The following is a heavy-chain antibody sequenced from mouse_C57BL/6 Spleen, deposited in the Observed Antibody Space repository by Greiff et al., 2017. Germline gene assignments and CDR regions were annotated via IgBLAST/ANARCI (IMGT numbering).Heavy chain of an antibody. CDR3: ARGVYGNYVYAMDY. J-gene: IGHJ4*01. CDR1: GYTFTSYG. D-gene: IGHD2-1*01. CDR2: IYPRSGNT. V-gene: IGHV1-81*01. Sequence: VQLQQSGAELARPGASVKLSCKASGYTFTSYGISWVKQRTGQGLEWIGEIYPRSGNTYYNEKFKGKATLTADKSSCTAYMELRSLTSEDSAVYFCARGVYGNYVYAMDYWGQGTSVTVSS.